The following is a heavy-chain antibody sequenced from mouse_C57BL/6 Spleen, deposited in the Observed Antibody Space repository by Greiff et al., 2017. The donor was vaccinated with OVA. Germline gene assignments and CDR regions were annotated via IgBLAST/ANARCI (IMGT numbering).Heavy chain of an antibody. CDR2: ISYDGSN. V-gene: IGHV3-6*01. D-gene: IGHD6-1*01. Sequence: VQLKQSGPGLVKPSQSLSLTCSVTGYSITSGYYWNWIRQFPGNKLEWMGYISYDGSNNYNPSLKNRISITRDTSKNQFFLKLNSVTTEDTATYYCATLSMENWGQGTSVTVSS. J-gene: IGHJ4*01. CDR3: ATLSMEN. CDR1: GYSITSGYY.